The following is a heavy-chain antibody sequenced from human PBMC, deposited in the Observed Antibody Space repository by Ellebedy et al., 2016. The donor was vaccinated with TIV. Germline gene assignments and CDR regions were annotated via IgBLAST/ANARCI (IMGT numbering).Heavy chain of an antibody. J-gene: IGHJ4*02. Sequence: GGSLRLXXAASGFTFSNYAMSWVRQAPGKGLARVSAIGGNGGSTYYADSVRGRFTISRDNSKSTVYLQMNSLRGEDTAVYYCARDAFGSIDYWGQGTLVTVSS. CDR1: GFTFSNYA. D-gene: IGHD3-3*01. CDR3: ARDAFGSIDY. V-gene: IGHV3-23*01. CDR2: IGGNGGST.